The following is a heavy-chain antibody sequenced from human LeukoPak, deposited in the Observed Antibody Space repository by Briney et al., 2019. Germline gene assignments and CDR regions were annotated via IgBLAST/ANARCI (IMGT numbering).Heavy chain of an antibody. D-gene: IGHD3/OR15-3a*01. CDR3: TRGPPNWGYDF. CDR2: MSTNSGNT. Sequence: ASVTVSCKASGYIFTSYDINWVRQATGQRLEWLGWMSTNSGNTGYAQKFQGRVTMTRSTALSTAYMELSSLKSDDTAVYYCTRGPPNWGYDFWGQGTLVTVSS. J-gene: IGHJ4*02. CDR1: GYIFTSYD. V-gene: IGHV1-8*01.